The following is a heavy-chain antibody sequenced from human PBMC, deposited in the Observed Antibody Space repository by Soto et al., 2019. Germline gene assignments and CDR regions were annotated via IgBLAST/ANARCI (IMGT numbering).Heavy chain of an antibody. CDR1: GYSFTSYW. D-gene: IGHD4-17*01. Sequence: GESLKISCKGSGYSFTSYWIGWVRQMPGKGLEWMGIIYPGDSDTRYSPSFQGQVTISADKSISTAYLQWSSLKASDTAMYYCARQSTVSHYYYGMDVWGQGTTVTVSS. V-gene: IGHV5-51*01. CDR3: ARQSTVSHYYYGMDV. CDR2: IYPGDSDT. J-gene: IGHJ6*02.